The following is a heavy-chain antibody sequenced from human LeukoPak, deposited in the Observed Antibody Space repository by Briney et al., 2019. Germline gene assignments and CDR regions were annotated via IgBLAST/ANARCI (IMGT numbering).Heavy chain of an antibody. CDR1: GFAFSSYS. J-gene: IGHJ4*02. V-gene: IGHV3-21*04. Sequence: GGSLRLSCAASGFAFSSYSMNWVRQAPGKGLEWVSSINSSSSYIYYADSVKGRFTISRDNAKNSLYLQMNSLRAEDTAVYYCASGNGRDHYDSSGYSFDYWGQGTLVTVSS. CDR2: INSSSSYI. D-gene: IGHD3-22*01. CDR3: ASGNGRDHYDSSGYSFDY.